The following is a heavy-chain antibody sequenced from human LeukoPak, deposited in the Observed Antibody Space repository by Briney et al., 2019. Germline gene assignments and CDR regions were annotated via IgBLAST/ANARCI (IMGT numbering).Heavy chain of an antibody. V-gene: IGHV1-58*02. D-gene: IGHD3-9*01. Sequence: SVKVSCKASGFTFTSSAMQRVRQARGQRLEWIGWIVVGSGNTNYAQKFQERVTITRDMSTSTAYMELSSLRSEDTAVYYCAAGVAILRYFDWPGDYYYGMDVWGQGTTVTVSS. CDR1: GFTFTSSA. CDR3: AAGVAILRYFDWPGDYYYGMDV. J-gene: IGHJ6*02. CDR2: IVVGSGNT.